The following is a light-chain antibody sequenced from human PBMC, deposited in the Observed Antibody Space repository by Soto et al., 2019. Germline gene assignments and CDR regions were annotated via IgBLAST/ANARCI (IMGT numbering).Light chain of an antibody. CDR3: CSYAGSYTLWV. Sequence: QSVLTQPRSVSGSPGQSVTISCTGTSSDVGGYNFVSWYQQYPGKAPKLIIYDVSKRPSGVPDRFSGSKSGNTASLTISGLQAEDEADYYSCSYAGSYTLWVFGGGTQLTVL. CDR1: SSDVGGYNF. J-gene: IGLJ3*02. V-gene: IGLV2-11*01. CDR2: DVS.